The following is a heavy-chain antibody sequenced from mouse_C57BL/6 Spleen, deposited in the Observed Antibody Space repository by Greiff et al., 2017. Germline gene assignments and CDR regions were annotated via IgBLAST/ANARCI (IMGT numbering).Heavy chain of an antibody. V-gene: IGHV1-5*01. CDR3: TGREANYGSTFAY. D-gene: IGHD1-1*01. Sequence: EVQLQQSGTVLARPGASVKMSCKTSGYTFTSYWMHWVKQRPGQGLEWIGAIYPGNSDTSYNQKFKGKAKLTAVTSASTAYMELSSLTNEDSAVYYCTGREANYGSTFAYWGQGTLVTVSA. CDR1: GYTFTSYW. CDR2: IYPGNSDT. J-gene: IGHJ3*01.